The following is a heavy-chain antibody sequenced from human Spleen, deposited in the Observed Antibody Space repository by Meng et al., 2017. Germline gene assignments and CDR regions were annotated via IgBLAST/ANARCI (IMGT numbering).Heavy chain of an antibody. V-gene: IGHV4-30-2*01. CDR3: ARDLPYASGAGGFDP. D-gene: IGHD3-10*01. Sequence: QLQLQESGSGLVKPSQTLSLTCAVSGGSFSSGGYSWSWIRQPPGKGLEWIGYIYHSGTTYSNPSLKSRVTISVDRSKNQFSLKLTSVTAADTAVYYCARDLPYASGAGGFDPWGQGTLVTVSS. CDR2: IYHSGTT. CDR1: GGSFSSGGYS. J-gene: IGHJ5*02.